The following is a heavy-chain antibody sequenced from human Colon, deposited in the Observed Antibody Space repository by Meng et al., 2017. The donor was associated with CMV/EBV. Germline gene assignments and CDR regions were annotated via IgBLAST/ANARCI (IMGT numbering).Heavy chain of an antibody. J-gene: IGHJ4*02. CDR3: ARDGSIVGAH. D-gene: IGHD1-26*01. Sequence: GGSLRLSCAASGFTFRSYSMNWVRQAPGKGLEWVSSISSSSSNIYHADSVKGRFTISRDNAKNSLYLQMNSLRAEDTAVYYCARDGSIVGAHWGQGTLVTVSS. V-gene: IGHV3-21*01. CDR1: GFTFRSYS. CDR2: ISSSSSNI.